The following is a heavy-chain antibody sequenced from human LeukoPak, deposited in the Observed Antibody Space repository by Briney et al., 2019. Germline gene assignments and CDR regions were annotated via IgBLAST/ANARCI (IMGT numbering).Heavy chain of an antibody. V-gene: IGHV3-33*01. CDR3: AGDPPHSGYASHI. CDR1: GFTFSDYA. D-gene: IGHD3-22*01. J-gene: IGHJ3*02. CDR2: IWYDGSNK. Sequence: PGGSLRLSCAASGFTFSDYAMHWVRQAPGKGLEWVTFIWYDGSNKYYADSVKGRFTISRDNSKNTVYLEMDSLRAEDTAVYYCAGDPPHSGYASHIWGQGTMVTVSS.